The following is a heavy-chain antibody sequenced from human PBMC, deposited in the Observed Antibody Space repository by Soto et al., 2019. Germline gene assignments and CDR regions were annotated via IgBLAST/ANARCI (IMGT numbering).Heavy chain of an antibody. J-gene: IGHJ3*01. CDR2: VSLTGDRT. D-gene: IGHD3-22*01. CDR3: ARSGGAWLLLTFDV. Sequence: GGSLRLSCVASRFSFSSYEMSWVRQAAGKGLEWVSRVSLTGDRTNYAGSVKGRFTVSRDNFKNTLYLEMDSLRPEDTAIYYCARSGGAWLLLTFDVWGQGTMVTVSS. V-gene: IGHV3-23*01. CDR1: RFSFSSYE.